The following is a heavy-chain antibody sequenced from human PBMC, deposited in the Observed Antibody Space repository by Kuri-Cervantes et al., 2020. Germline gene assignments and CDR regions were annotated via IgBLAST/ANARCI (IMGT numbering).Heavy chain of an antibody. Sequence: SETLSLTCTVSGGSISSGGYYWSWIRQRPGKGLEWIGYIYYSWSTYYNPSLKSRVTTSVDTSKNQFSLKLSSVTAADTAVYYCARGGRGFTVSLFDSWGQGSQVTVSS. CDR1: GGSISSGGYY. J-gene: IGHJ4*02. CDR3: ARGGRGFTVSLFDS. D-gene: IGHD5/OR15-5a*01. CDR2: IYYSWST. V-gene: IGHV4-31*03.